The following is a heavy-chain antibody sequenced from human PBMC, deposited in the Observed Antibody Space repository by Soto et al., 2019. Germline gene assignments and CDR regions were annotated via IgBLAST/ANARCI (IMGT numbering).Heavy chain of an antibody. CDR3: ARDRIMAGYYYYGMDV. CDR1: GFTFSSYD. Sequence: GGSLRLSCAASGFTFSSYDMHWVRQATGKGLEWVSAIGTAGDTYYPGSVKGRFTISRENAKNSLYLQMNSLRAEDTAVYYCARDRIMAGYYYYGMDVWGQGTTVTVSS. CDR2: IGTAGDT. J-gene: IGHJ6*02. V-gene: IGHV3-13*01. D-gene: IGHD6-19*01.